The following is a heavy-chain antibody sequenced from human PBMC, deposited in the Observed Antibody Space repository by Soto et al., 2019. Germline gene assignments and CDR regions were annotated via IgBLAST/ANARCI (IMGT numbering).Heavy chain of an antibody. CDR1: GYTLTELS. D-gene: IGHD6-19*01. V-gene: IGHV1-24*01. CDR3: ATGVSHSSGWYGDMYNWFDP. J-gene: IGHJ5*02. Sequence: GASVKVSCKVSGYTLTELSMHWVPQAPGKGLEWMGGFDPEDGETIYAQKFQGRVTMTEDTSTDTAYMELSSLRSEDTAVYYCATGVSHSSGWYGDMYNWFDPWGQGTLVTVSS. CDR2: FDPEDGET.